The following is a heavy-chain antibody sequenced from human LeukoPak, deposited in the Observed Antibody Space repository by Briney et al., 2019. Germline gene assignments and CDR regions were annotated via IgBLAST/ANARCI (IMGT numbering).Heavy chain of an antibody. J-gene: IGHJ4*02. CDR1: GFTLSTYA. D-gene: IGHD2/OR15-2a*01. CDR2: ISPSGRST. V-gene: IGHV3-23*01. Sequence: GGSLRLSCAASGFTLSTYAMNWVRQAPGKGPECVSAISPSGRSTYYADSVKGRFTISRDNSKNTLYLQMNSLRAEDTAVYYCARVGPSEYFGYPNPQWGYFDYWGQGTLVTVSS. CDR3: ARVGPSEYFGYPNPQWGYFDY.